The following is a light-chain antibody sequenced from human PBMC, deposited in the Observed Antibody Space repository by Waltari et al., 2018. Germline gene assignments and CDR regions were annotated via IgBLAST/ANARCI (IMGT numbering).Light chain of an antibody. V-gene: IGKV3-20*01. CDR3: QQYYNLPMT. CDR2: GAS. CDR1: QSLPRNQ. J-gene: IGKJ5*01. Sequence: EMVLTQSPGTLSLPPGASATLSCRTSQSLPRNQLAWYQRKPGQPPRLLVFGASNRASDIPDRFSGSGSGTDFTLTITRLDPEDSAMYFCQQYYNLPMTFGQGTRLEI.